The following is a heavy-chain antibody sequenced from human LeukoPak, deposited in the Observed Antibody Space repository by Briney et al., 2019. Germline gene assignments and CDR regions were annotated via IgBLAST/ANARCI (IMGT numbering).Heavy chain of an antibody. Sequence: GGSLRLSCAASGLTFSNAWMSWVRQAPGKGLEWVGRIKSKTDGGTTDYAAPVKGRFTISRDDSKNTLYLQMNSLKTEDTAVYYCTTKGITIFGVAIDYWGQGTLVTVSS. CDR2: IKSKTDGGTT. D-gene: IGHD3-3*01. CDR1: GLTFSNAW. J-gene: IGHJ4*02. V-gene: IGHV3-15*01. CDR3: TTKGITIFGVAIDY.